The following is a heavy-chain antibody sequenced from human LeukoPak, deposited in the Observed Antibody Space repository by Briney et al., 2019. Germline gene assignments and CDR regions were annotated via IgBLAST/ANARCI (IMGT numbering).Heavy chain of an antibody. Sequence: GRSLRLSCAASGFTFSRYGMHWVRQAPDKGLEWVAVIWYDGSNRYYADSVKGRFTISRDNAKNSLYLQMNSLRAEDTAVYYCARGGRGELLDYFDYWGQGTLVTVSS. CDR1: GFTFSRYG. CDR2: IWYDGSNR. CDR3: ARGGRGELLDYFDY. J-gene: IGHJ4*02. V-gene: IGHV3-33*01. D-gene: IGHD1-26*01.